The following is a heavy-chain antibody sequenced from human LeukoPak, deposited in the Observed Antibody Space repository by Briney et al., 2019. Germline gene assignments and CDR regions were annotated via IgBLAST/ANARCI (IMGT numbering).Heavy chain of an antibody. CDR1: GYSFTSYW. D-gene: IGHD3-9*01. CDR2: IYPGDSDT. CDR3: ARDGPRLRYFDMYYYYGMDV. J-gene: IGHJ6*02. Sequence: GESLKISCQGSGYSFTSYWIGWVRQMPGKGLEWMGIIYPGDSDTRYSPSFQGQVTISADKSISTAYLQWSSLRSEDTAVYYCARDGPRLRYFDMYYYYGMDVWGQGTTVTVSS. V-gene: IGHV5-51*01.